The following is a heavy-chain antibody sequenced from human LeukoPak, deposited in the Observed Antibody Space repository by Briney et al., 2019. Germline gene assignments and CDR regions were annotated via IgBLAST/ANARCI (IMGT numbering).Heavy chain of an antibody. CDR2: IYTSGST. V-gene: IGHV4-4*07. D-gene: IGHD3-10*01. CDR1: GGSISSYY. Sequence: PSETLSLTCTVSGGSISSYYWSWIRQPAGKGLEWIGRIYTSGSTNYNPSLKSRVTMSVDTSKNQFSLKLSSVTAADTAVYYCARSRRYGSGSFPFDYWGQGTLVTVSS. CDR3: ARSRRYGSGSFPFDY. J-gene: IGHJ4*02.